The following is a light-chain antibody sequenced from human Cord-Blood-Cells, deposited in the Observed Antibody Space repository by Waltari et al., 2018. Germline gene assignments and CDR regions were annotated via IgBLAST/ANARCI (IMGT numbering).Light chain of an antibody. J-gene: IGKJ1*01. CDR1: QSVSSSY. CDR3: QQYGSSPLT. V-gene: IGKV3-20*01. CDR2: GPS. Sequence: EIVLTQSPGTLSLSPGERATVACRASQSVSSSYLAWYQQKPGQAPRLLINGPSSRATGIPDRFSGSWSGTDFTLTISRLEPEDFAVYYCQQYGSSPLTFGQGTKVEIK.